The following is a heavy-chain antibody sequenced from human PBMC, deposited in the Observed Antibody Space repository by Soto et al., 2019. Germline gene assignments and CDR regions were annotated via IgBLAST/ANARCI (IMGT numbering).Heavy chain of an antibody. Sequence: GGSLRLSCSASGFTFSSYAMHWVRQAPGKGLEYVSAISSNGGSTYYADSVKGRFTISRDNSKNTLYLQMSSLRAEDTAVYYCVKHGHSGSYTITYYYYYGMDVWGQGTTVTVSS. J-gene: IGHJ6*02. CDR3: VKHGHSGSYTITYYYYYGMDV. V-gene: IGHV3-64D*08. D-gene: IGHD1-26*01. CDR1: GFTFSSYA. CDR2: ISSNGGST.